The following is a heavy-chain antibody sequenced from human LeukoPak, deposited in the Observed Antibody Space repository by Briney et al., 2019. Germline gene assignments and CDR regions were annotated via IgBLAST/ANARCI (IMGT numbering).Heavy chain of an antibody. CDR3: AKVSSYDSSGYDAFDI. CDR1: GFTFSSHA. D-gene: IGHD3-22*01. Sequence: GRSLTLSCAASGFTFSSHAMSWVRQAPGKGMEWVSAISGSGGSTYYADSVKGRFTISRDNSKNTLYLQMNSLRAEDTAVYYCAKVSSYDSSGYDAFDIWGQGTMVTVSS. CDR2: ISGSGGST. V-gene: IGHV3-23*01. J-gene: IGHJ3*02.